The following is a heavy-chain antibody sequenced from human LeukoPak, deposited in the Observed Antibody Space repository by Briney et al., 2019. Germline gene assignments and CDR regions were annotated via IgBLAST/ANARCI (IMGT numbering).Heavy chain of an antibody. D-gene: IGHD6-13*01. V-gene: IGHV3-48*01. CDR1: GFTFSSYS. CDR2: ISSSSTI. J-gene: IGHJ3*02. CDR3: ARDPSSSWYWGAFDI. Sequence: GGSLRLSCAASGFTFSSYSMNWVRQAPGKGLEWVSYISSSSTIYYADSVKGRFTISRDNAKNSLYLQMNSLRAEDTAVYYCARDPSSSWYWGAFDIWGQGTMVTVSS.